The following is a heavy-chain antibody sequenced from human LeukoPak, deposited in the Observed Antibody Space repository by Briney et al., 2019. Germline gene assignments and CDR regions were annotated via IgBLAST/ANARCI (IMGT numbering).Heavy chain of an antibody. Sequence: ASVKVSCKASGYTFTGYYMHWVRQAPGQGLEWMGWINPNSGGTNYAQKFQGRVTMTRDTSISTAYMELSRLRSDDTAVYYCARVKSEEIYYYYYYMDVWGKGTTVTVSS. CDR2: INPNSGGT. V-gene: IGHV1-2*02. CDR1: GYTFTGYY. D-gene: IGHD5-24*01. J-gene: IGHJ6*03. CDR3: ARVKSEEIYYYYYYMDV.